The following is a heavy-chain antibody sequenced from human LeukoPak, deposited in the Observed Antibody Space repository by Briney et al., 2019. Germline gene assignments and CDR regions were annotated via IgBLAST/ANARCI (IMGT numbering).Heavy chain of an antibody. D-gene: IGHD6-6*01. V-gene: IGHV3-21*01. Sequence: GGSLRLSCAASGFTFSSYSMDWVRQAPGKGLEWVSSISSSSYIYYADSVKGRFTISRDNAKNSLYLQMNSLRAEDTAVYYCARDKLDYFDYWGQGTLVTVSS. J-gene: IGHJ4*02. CDR2: ISSSSYI. CDR3: ARDKLDYFDY. CDR1: GFTFSSYS.